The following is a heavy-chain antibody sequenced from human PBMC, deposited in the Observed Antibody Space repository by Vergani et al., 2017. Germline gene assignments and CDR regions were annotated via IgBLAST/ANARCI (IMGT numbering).Heavy chain of an antibody. Sequence: QVQLVESGGGVVQPGRSLRLSCAASGFTFSSYGMHWVRQAPGKGLEWVAVIWYDGSNKYYADSVKGRFTISRDNSKNTLYLQMNSLRAEDTAVYYCAKFRAGTYGMDVWGQGTTVTVSS. V-gene: IGHV3-33*06. CDR1: GFTFSSYG. J-gene: IGHJ6*02. D-gene: IGHD3-10*01. CDR2: IWYDGSNK. CDR3: AKFRAGTYGMDV.